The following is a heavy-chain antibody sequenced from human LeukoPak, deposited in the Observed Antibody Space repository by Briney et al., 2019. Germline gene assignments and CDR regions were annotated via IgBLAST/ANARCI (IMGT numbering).Heavy chain of an antibody. CDR2: ISPNSGDT. J-gene: IGHJ5*02. V-gene: IGHV1-2*02. CDR1: GYTFTGYY. CDR3: AREGYCSGDICYHKWFDP. Sequence: GASVKVSCKASGYTFTGYYMHWVRQAPGQGLEWMGWISPNSGDTHYARKFQGRVTMTRDTSISTTYMELIRLRSDDAAVYYCAREGYCSGDICYHKWFDPWGQGTLVTVSS. D-gene: IGHD2-15*01.